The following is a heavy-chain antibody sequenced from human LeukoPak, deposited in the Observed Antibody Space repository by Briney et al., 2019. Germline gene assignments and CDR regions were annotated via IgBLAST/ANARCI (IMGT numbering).Heavy chain of an antibody. CDR1: GFTFSNAW. CDR2: IKSKTDGGTT. J-gene: IGHJ6*02. Sequence: GGSLRLSCAASGFTFSNAWMSWVRQAPGKGLEWVGRIKSKTDGGTTDYAAPVKGRFTISRDDSKNTLYLQMNSLKTEDTAVYYCTTELEYYYGSGNYYYGMDVWGQGTTVTVSS. V-gene: IGHV3-15*01. D-gene: IGHD3-10*01. CDR3: TTELEYYYGSGNYYYGMDV.